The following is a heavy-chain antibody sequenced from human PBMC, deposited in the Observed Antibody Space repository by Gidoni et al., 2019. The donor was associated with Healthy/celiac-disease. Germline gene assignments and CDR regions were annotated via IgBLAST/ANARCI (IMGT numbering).Heavy chain of an antibody. CDR1: RFTFRSYA. J-gene: IGHJ4*02. CDR2: ISSNGGST. V-gene: IGHV3-64D*06. CDR3: VKSRSGGGATLLDY. D-gene: IGHD1-26*01. Sequence: EVQLVETGGGLVQPGGSLRLSCSPSRFTFRSYAMHWVRQAPGKGLEYVSAISSNGGSTYYADSVKGRFTISRDNSKNTLYLQMSSLRAEDTAVYYCVKSRSGGGATLLDYWGQGTLVTVSS.